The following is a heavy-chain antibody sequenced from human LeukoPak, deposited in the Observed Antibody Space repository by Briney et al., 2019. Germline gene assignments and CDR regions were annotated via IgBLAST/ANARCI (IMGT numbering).Heavy chain of an antibody. J-gene: IGHJ5*02. CDR3: ARYYDFWSGFDP. D-gene: IGHD3-3*01. Sequence: SETLSLTCTVSGGSITSYYLSWIRQPPGKGLEWIGYIYYSGSPNYNPSLKSRVTMSLDTSKNQFSLKLSSVSAADTAVYYCARYYDFWSGFDPWGQGTLVTVSS. CDR1: GGSITSYY. V-gene: IGHV4-59*01. CDR2: IYYSGSP.